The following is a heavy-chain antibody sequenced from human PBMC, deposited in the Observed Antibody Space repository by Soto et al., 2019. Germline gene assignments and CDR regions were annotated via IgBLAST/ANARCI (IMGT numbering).Heavy chain of an antibody. D-gene: IGHD6-13*01. CDR3: ARYNAASGTYYFDF. J-gene: IGHJ4*02. CDR2: INHRGSA. CDR1: GYSVSSTYW. V-gene: IGHV4-4*02. Sequence: PSETLSLTCAVSGYSVSSTYWWSWVRQPPGKGPEWIGEINHRGSANYNPSLKSRVTISVDISKSQFSLRLTSVTAADTAVYYCARYNAASGTYYFDFWGQGALVTVSS.